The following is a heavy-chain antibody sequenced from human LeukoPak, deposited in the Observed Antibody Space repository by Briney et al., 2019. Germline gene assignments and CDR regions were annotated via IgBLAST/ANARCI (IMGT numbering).Heavy chain of an antibody. CDR3: ARETFGGVIVI. J-gene: IGHJ4*02. Sequence: SETLSLTCAVYVGSFSGYYLSWIRQPPGKGLEWIGEINHSGSTNYNPPLKLRVTISVDTSKNQFSLKLSSVTAADTAVYYCARETFGGVIVIWGQGTLVTVSS. D-gene: IGHD3-16*02. CDR2: INHSGST. CDR1: VGSFSGYY. V-gene: IGHV4-34*01.